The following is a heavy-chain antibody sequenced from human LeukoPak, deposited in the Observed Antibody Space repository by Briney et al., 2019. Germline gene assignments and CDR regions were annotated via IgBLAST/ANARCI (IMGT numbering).Heavy chain of an antibody. V-gene: IGHV1-2*02. CDR3: AREGVVARDFDY. CDR2: INPNSGGVT. D-gene: IGHD2-15*01. CDR1: GYTFTGYY. J-gene: IGHJ4*02. Sequence: ASVKVSCKASGYTFTGYYMHWVRQAPGQGLEWMGLINPNSGGVTNYAQKFQGRVTMTRDTSISTAFMELRWLTSDDTAFYYCAREGVVARDFDYWGQGTLVTVSS.